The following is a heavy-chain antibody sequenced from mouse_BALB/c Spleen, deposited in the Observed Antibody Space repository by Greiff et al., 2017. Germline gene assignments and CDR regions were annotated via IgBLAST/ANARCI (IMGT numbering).Heavy chain of an antibody. CDR1: GYSITSGYY. CDR2: ISYDGSN. CDR3: ARESPRQLGRGAMDY. Sequence: EVQLQESGPGLVKPSQSLSLTCSVTGYSITSGYYWNWIRQFPGNKLEWMGYISYDGSNNYNPSLKNRISITRDTSKNQFFLKLNSVTTEDTATYYCARESPRQLGRGAMDYWGQGTSVTVSS. V-gene: IGHV3-6*02. J-gene: IGHJ4*01. D-gene: IGHD4-1*02.